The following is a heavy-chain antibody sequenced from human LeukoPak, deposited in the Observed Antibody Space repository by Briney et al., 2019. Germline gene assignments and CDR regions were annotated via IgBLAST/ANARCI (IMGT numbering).Heavy chain of an antibody. CDR1: GYDFTTYW. D-gene: IGHD5-24*01. V-gene: IGHV5-51*01. CDR3: ARQGGYNSASAFDI. J-gene: IGHJ3*02. CDR2: IYPGDSET. Sequence: PGESLKISCKGSGYDFTTYWIAWVRQMPGKGLEWMGIIYPGDSETRYSPSFQGQVTISADKSISTAYLQWSSLEASDTAMYHCARQGGYNSASAFDIWGQGTMVTVSS.